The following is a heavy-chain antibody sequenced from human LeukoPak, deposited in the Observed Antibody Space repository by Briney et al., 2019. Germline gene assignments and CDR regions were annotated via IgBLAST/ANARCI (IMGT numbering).Heavy chain of an antibody. V-gene: IGHV4-59*12. CDR1: GGSTSSYY. Sequence: SETLSLTCTVSGGSTSSYYWSWIRQPPGKGLEWIGYIYYSGSTNYNPSLKSRVTISVDTSKNQFSLKLSSVTAADTAVYYCAREERYSSSWGRYYYYGTDVWGQGTTVTVSS. CDR2: IYYSGST. J-gene: IGHJ6*02. CDR3: AREERYSSSWGRYYYYGTDV. D-gene: IGHD6-13*01.